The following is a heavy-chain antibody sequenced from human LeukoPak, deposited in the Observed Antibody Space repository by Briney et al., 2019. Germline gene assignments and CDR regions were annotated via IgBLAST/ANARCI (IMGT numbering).Heavy chain of an antibody. CDR1: RFTFSHYW. CDR3: ARLSYYFGL. J-gene: IGHJ2*01. V-gene: IGHV3-7*01. CDR2: INPDGSEK. Sequence: PGGSLRLSCAASRFTFSHYWMSWVRQAPGKGLEWVARINPDGSEKSYVDSVMGRFTISRDNTKDSLYLQLHSVRAEDTAVYYCARLSYYFGLWGRGTLVTVSS. D-gene: IGHD3-16*02.